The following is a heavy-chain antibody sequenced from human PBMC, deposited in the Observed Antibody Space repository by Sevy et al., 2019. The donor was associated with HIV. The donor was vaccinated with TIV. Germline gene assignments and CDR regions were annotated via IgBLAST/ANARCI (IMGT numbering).Heavy chain of an antibody. CDR1: GFTFSSYG. V-gene: IGHV3-30*02. J-gene: IGHJ4*02. Sequence: GGSLRLSCAASGFTFSSYGMHWVRQSPGNGLEWVAFIRYDGSNKYYADSVKGRFTISRDNSKNTLYLQMNSLRAEDTAVYYCAKDGSRITMIVVAQYYFDYWGQGTLVTVSS. D-gene: IGHD3-22*01. CDR2: IRYDGSNK. CDR3: AKDGSRITMIVVAQYYFDY.